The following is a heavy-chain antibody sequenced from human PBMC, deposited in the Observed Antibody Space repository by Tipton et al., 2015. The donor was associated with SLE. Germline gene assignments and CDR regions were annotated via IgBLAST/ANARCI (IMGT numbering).Heavy chain of an antibody. CDR2: INHSGTT. Sequence: TLSLTCTVSGGSISSHYWSWIRQPPGKGLEWIGEINHSGTTKYNPSLKNRVTISEDTSKNQFSLRLTSVTAADTAIYYCSRGGASSKWLDPWGQGTLVTVSS. V-gene: IGHV4-59*11. CDR3: SRGGASSKWLDP. CDR1: GGSISSHY. J-gene: IGHJ5*02. D-gene: IGHD6-6*01.